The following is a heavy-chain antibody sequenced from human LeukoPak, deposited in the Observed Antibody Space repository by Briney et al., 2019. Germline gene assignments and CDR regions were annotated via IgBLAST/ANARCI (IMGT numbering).Heavy chain of an antibody. CDR2: INSDGSST. V-gene: IGHV3-74*01. CDR3: AKVLGGLWPGIDY. J-gene: IGHJ4*02. D-gene: IGHD2-15*01. CDR1: GFTFSTHS. Sequence: GGSLRLSCTASGFTFSTHSMHWVRQAPGKGPVWVSRINSDGSSTRYADSVTGRFTISRDNAKNRVYLKMNSLRAEDTAVYYCAKVLGGLWPGIDYWGQGTVVTVSS.